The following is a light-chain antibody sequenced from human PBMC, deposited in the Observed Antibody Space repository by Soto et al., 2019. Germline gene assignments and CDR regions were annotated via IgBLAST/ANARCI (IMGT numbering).Light chain of an antibody. CDR3: QQRSNWPPT. CDR1: QSVRSN. CDR2: GAS. V-gene: IGKV3-15*01. Sequence: EVVMTQSPATLSVSPGERVTLSCRASQSVRSNLAWYQQKPGQSPRLLIYGASTRATGIPARFSGSGSGTDFTLTISSLEPEDFAVYYCQQRSNWPPTFGQGTRLEIK. J-gene: IGKJ5*01.